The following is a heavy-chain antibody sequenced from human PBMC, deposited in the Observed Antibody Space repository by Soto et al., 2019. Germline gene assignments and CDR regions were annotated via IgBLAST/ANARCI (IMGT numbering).Heavy chain of an antibody. Sequence: EVQLLESGGGLVQPGGSLRLSCAASGFTFSSYAMSWVRQAPGKGLGWVSAISGSGGSTYYADSVKGRFTISRDNSKNTLYLQMISLRAEDTAVYYCAKDWLAVRGEPPTDWGQGTLVTVSS. V-gene: IGHV3-23*01. CDR1: GFTFSSYA. D-gene: IGHD3-10*01. CDR2: ISGSGGST. J-gene: IGHJ4*02. CDR3: AKDWLAVRGEPPTD.